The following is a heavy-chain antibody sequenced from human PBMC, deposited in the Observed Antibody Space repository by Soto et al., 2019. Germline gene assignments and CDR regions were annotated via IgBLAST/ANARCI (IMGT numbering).Heavy chain of an antibody. CDR3: ARGGYDNDYYYYGMDV. Sequence: QVQLVQSGAEVKKPGSSVKVSCKASGGTFSSYAISWVRQAPGQGLEWMGGIIPIFGTANYAQKFQGRVTITADKTTSTAYMELSSLRSEDKAVYYCARGGYDNDYYYYGMDVWGQGTTVTVSS. J-gene: IGHJ6*02. CDR1: GGTFSSYA. D-gene: IGHD5-12*01. V-gene: IGHV1-69*06. CDR2: IIPIFGTA.